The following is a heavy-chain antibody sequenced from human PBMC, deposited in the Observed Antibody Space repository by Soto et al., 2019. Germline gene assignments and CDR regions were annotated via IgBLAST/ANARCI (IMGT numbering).Heavy chain of an antibody. CDR3: ARLGDCSGRSCFSRYYYHGMDV. CDR1: GYSLATYW. CDR2: IDPSDSYI. D-gene: IGHD2-15*01. V-gene: IGHV5-10-1*01. J-gene: IGHJ6*02. Sequence: PGESLKISCKSSGYSLATYWITWVRQMPGKGLEWMGRIDPSDSYINYSPSFQGRVTISADKSLNTAYLQWSSLEASDTAMYYCARLGDCSGRSCFSRYYYHGMDVWGQGTTVTVSS.